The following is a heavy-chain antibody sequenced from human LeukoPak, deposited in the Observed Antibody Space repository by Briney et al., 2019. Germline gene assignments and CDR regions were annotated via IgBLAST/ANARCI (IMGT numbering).Heavy chain of an antibody. Sequence: ASVKVSCKASGGTFSSYAISWVRQAPGQGLEWMGGIIPIFGTANYAQKFQGRVTMTRDTSTSTVYMELSSLRSEDTAVYYCARAVVVTAGYFDYWGQGTLVTVSS. D-gene: IGHD2-21*02. CDR1: GGTFSSYA. V-gene: IGHV1-69*05. J-gene: IGHJ4*02. CDR2: IIPIFGTA. CDR3: ARAVVVTAGYFDY.